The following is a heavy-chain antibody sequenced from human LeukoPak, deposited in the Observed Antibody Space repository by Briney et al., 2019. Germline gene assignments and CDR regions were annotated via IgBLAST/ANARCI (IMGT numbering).Heavy chain of an antibody. J-gene: IGHJ2*01. D-gene: IGHD6-13*01. V-gene: IGHV4-59*11. Sequence: PSETLSLTCTVSGGSISSHYWNWIRQPPGKGLEWIGYIYYSGSTNYNPSLKSRVTMSVDTSKNQFSLKLSSVTAADTAVYYCARVEAAAGTYWYFDLWGRGTLVTVSS. CDR3: ARVEAAAGTYWYFDL. CDR2: IYYSGST. CDR1: GGSISSHY.